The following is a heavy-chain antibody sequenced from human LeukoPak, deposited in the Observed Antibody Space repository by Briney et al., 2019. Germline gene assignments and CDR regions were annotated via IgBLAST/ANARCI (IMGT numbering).Heavy chain of an antibody. D-gene: IGHD3-22*01. V-gene: IGHV4-4*07. CDR1: GGSISNYC. CDR3: AREISSGYNHHFDY. Sequence: SETLSLTCTVSGGSISNYCWTWIRQPAGKGLEWIWHIYPSGSTNCNPSLKSRVTMSVDTSKNQFSLKLSSVTAADTALYYCAREISSGYNHHFDYWGQGTLVTVSS. J-gene: IGHJ4*02. CDR2: IYPSGST.